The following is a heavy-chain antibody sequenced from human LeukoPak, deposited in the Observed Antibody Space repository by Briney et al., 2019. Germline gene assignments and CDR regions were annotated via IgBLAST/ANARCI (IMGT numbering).Heavy chain of an antibody. CDR1: GFTFSSYA. CDR2: ISYDGSNK. Sequence: PGGSLRLTCAASGFTFSSYAMHWVRQAPGKGLEWVAVISYDGSNKYYADSVKGRFTISRDNSKNTLYLQMNSLRAEDTAVYYCARGQGGYYFDYWGQGTLVTVSS. V-gene: IGHV3-30*04. CDR3: ARGQGGYYFDY. J-gene: IGHJ4*02.